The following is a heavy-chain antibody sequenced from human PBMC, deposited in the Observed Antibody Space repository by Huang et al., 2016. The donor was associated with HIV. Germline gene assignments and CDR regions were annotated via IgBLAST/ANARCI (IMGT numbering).Heavy chain of an antibody. J-gene: IGHJ4*02. CDR1: GLSLSTTGVG. CDR2: IYWDDDK. V-gene: IGHV2-5*02. CDR3: AHVTYAYGDYGPNPHAQGQDTKEYYFDY. Sequence: QITLKESGPTLVTPTQTLTLTCTFSGLSLSTTGVGVGCIRQPPGKALEWLALIYWDDDKGFRPSLKSRLTITTDTSKNRVLLTRTNMDPVDTATYYGAHVTYAYGDYGPNPHAQGQDTKEYYFDYWGQGTLVTVSS. D-gene: IGHD4-17*01.